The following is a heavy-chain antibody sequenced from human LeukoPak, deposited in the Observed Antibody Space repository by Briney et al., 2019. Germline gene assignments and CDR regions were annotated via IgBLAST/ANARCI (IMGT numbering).Heavy chain of an antibody. Sequence: ASVKVSCKASGYTFTGYYMHWVRQAPGQGLEWMGWINPNSGGTNYAQKFQGRVTMTRDTSISTAYMELSRLRSDDTAVYYCASKCSSTSCYAAGDYWGQGTLVTASS. V-gene: IGHV1-2*02. CDR3: ASKCSSTSCYAAGDY. D-gene: IGHD2-2*01. CDR2: INPNSGGT. J-gene: IGHJ4*02. CDR1: GYTFTGYY.